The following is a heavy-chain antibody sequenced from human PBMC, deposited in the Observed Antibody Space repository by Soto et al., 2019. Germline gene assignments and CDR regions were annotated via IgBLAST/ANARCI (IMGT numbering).Heavy chain of an antibody. CDR3: AATKLDGPSWNAFDI. V-gene: IGHV1-45*02. CDR1: GYTFTYRY. CDR2: ITPFNGNT. Sequence: ASVKVSCKASGYTFTYRYLHWVRQAPGQALEWMGWITPFNGNTNYAQKFQDRVTITRDRSMSTAYMELSSLRSEDTAMYYCAATKLDGPSWNAFDIWGQGTMVTVSS. J-gene: IGHJ3*02. D-gene: IGHD1-1*01.